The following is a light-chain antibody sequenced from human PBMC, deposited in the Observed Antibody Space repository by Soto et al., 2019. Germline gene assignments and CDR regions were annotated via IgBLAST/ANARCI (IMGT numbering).Light chain of an antibody. CDR3: SSYAGSNAYV. Sequence: QSAVTQPPSASGSPGQSVTISCTGTSSDVGGYNYVSWYQQHPGKAPKLMIYEVSKRPSGVPDRFSGSKSGNTASLTVSGLQTEDEDDYYCSSYAGSNAYVFGTGTKLTVL. CDR1: SSDVGGYNY. J-gene: IGLJ1*01. V-gene: IGLV2-8*01. CDR2: EVS.